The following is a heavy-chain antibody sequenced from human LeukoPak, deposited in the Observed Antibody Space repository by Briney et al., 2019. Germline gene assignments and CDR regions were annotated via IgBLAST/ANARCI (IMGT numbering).Heavy chain of an antibody. J-gene: IGHJ5*02. D-gene: IGHD4-17*01. CDR2: IRDSGEP. CDR3: ARDRAVTQDWVEFDP. V-gene: IGHV3-66*03. Sequence: GGSLRLSCAGSGFNVSNYYMSWVRQAPGKGLEWVSLIRDSGEPFYADSVRGRFTVSRDNSKNTMYLQMNRLRVEDTAVYFCARDRAVTQDWVEFDPWGQGTLVTVSS. CDR1: GFNVSNYY.